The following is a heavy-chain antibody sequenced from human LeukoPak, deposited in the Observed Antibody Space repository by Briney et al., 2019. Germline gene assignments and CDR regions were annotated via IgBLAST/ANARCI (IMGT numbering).Heavy chain of an antibody. CDR3: ARGGYYYDSSGYYY. Sequence: ASVTVSCKASGGTFSSYAISWVRQAPGQGLVWMGGIIPIFGTANYAQKFQGRVTITADESTSTAYMGLSSLRSEDTAVYYCARGGYYYDSSGYYYWGQGTLVTVSS. CDR2: IIPIFGTA. CDR1: GGTFSSYA. J-gene: IGHJ4*02. V-gene: IGHV1-69*13. D-gene: IGHD3-22*01.